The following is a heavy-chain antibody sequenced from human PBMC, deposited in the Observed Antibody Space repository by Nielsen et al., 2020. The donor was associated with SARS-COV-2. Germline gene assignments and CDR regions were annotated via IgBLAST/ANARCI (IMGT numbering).Heavy chain of an antibody. J-gene: IGHJ6*02. Sequence: WVRQAPGQGLEWMGWISAYNGNTNYAQKLQGRVTMTTDTSTSTAYMELSSLRSEDTAVYYCAADLSPERCSGGSCYYYGMDVWGQGTTVTVSS. CDR2: ISAYNGNT. V-gene: IGHV1-18*01. D-gene: IGHD2-15*01. CDR3: AADLSPERCSGGSCYYYGMDV.